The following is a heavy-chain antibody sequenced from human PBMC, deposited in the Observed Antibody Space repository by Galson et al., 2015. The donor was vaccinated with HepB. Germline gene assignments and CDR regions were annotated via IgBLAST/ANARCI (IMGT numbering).Heavy chain of an antibody. CDR2: INPSSGST. Sequence: SVKVSCKASGYTFTSYYMHWVRQAPGQGLEWMGIINPSSGSTSYAQKLQGRVTMTRDTSTSTVYMELSSLRSEDTAVYYCARAQPLTIFPFDYWGQGTLVTVSS. J-gene: IGHJ4*02. D-gene: IGHD3-9*01. CDR3: ARAQPLTIFPFDY. CDR1: GYTFTSYY. V-gene: IGHV1-46*04.